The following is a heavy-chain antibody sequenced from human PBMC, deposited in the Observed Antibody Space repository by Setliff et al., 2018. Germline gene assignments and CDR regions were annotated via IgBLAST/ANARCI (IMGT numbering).Heavy chain of an antibody. Sequence: GASVKVSCKVSGYRLIEVSMHWVRQAPGKGLEWMGGFDPEDEETVYAQKFQGRVTITRDTSASTAYMELSSLRSEDTAVYYCARDTYIGDFWSGYYIQGRFDPWGQGTLVTVSS. CDR2: FDPEDEET. J-gene: IGHJ5*02. CDR3: ARDTYIGDFWSGYYIQGRFDP. V-gene: IGHV1-24*01. CDR1: GYRLIEVS. D-gene: IGHD3-3*01.